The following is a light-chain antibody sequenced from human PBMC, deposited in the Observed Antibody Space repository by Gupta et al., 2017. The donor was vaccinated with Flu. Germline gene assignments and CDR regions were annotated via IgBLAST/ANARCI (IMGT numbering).Light chain of an antibody. CDR2: DNN. Sequence: QSVLTQPPSVSAAPGQKVTISCSGSSSNIGNNFVSWYQQLPGTAPKLLIYDNNKRPSGIPDRFSGSKSGTSATLGITGLQTGDEADYYCGTWDSSLSAGRVYVFGTGTKVTVL. CDR3: GTWDSSLSAGRVYV. CDR1: SSNIGNNF. J-gene: IGLJ1*01. V-gene: IGLV1-51*01.